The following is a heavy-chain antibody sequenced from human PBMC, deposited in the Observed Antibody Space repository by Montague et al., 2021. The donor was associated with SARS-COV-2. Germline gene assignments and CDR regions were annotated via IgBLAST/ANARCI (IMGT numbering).Heavy chain of an antibody. V-gene: IGHV4-59*13. D-gene: IGHD6-13*01. CDR2: ISDSGRT. Sequence: SETLSLTCTVSGDSIRSYHWTWIRQPPGKGLEWIGRISDSGRTIYNPSLKSRVTISVDTSKDQFFLNLRSMVAADTAIYYCTRDRGIAAADNYYYGMDAWGPGTTVTVSS. J-gene: IGHJ6*02. CDR1: GDSIRSYH. CDR3: TRDRGIAAADNYYYGMDA.